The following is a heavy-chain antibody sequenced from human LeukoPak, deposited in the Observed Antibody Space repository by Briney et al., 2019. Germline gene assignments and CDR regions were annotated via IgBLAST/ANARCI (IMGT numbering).Heavy chain of an antibody. D-gene: IGHD3-22*01. CDR2: ISNDGDT. V-gene: IGHV3-53*01. CDR3: AKDQFVHYYDSSGPAGFDY. Sequence: GGSLRLPCAASGFTVSSNYMSWVRQGPGKGLECVSVISNDGDTYYADSVKGRFTISRDTSKNTLYLQMNSLRAEDTPVYYCAKDQFVHYYDSSGPAGFDYWGQGTLVTVSS. CDR1: GFTVSSNY. J-gene: IGHJ4*02.